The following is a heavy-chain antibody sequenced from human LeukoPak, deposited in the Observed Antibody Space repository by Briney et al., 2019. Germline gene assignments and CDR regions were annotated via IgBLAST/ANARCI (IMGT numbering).Heavy chain of an antibody. Sequence: PSETLSLTCAVYGGSFSGYYWSWIRQPPGKGLEWIGEINHSGSTNYNPSLKSRVTISADTSKNQFSLKLSSVTAADTAVYYCARDSSGWYRYWGQGTLVTVSS. CDR1: GGSFSGYY. J-gene: IGHJ4*02. CDR3: ARDSSGWYRY. D-gene: IGHD6-19*01. CDR2: INHSGST. V-gene: IGHV4-34*01.